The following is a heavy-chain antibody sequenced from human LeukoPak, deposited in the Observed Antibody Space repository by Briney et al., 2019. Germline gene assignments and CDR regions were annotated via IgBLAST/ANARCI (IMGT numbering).Heavy chain of an antibody. CDR2: IYYSGST. J-gene: IGHJ6*02. V-gene: IGHV4-31*03. CDR1: GGSISSGGYY. CDR3: ARDQGGGATNYYYYGMDV. D-gene: IGHD1-26*01. Sequence: SETLSLTCTVSGGSISSGGYYWSWIRQHPGKGLEWIGYIYYSGSTYYNPSLKSRVTISVDTSKDQFSLKLSSVTAADTAVYYCARDQGGGATNYYYYGMDVWGQGTTVTVSS.